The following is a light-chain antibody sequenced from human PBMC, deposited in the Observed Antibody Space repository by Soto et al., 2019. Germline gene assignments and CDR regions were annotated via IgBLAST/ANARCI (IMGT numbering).Light chain of an antibody. V-gene: IGKV1-39*01. Sequence: DIQMTQSPSSLSASVRDRVTITCRASQTISTHLNWYQQKPGKAPKLLIYAASTLQSGVPSRFSGSGSGTDFTLTISSLQPEEFATYYCQQSLTIPYTFGQGTKLEIK. CDR2: AAS. CDR1: QTISTH. J-gene: IGKJ2*01. CDR3: QQSLTIPYT.